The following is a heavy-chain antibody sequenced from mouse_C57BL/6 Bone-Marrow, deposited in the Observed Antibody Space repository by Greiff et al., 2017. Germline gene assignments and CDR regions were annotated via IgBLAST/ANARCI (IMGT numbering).Heavy chain of an antibody. Sequence: EVQLQQSGAELVRPGASVKLSCTASGFTFKDDSMHWVKQRPEQGLEWIGWIDPESGDTDYASKFQGKATITVDTSSNTAYLQLSSLTSEDTAVYYCTRFAYWGQGTLVTVSA. J-gene: IGHJ3*01. CDR2: IDPESGDT. CDR3: TRFAY. CDR1: GFTFKDDS. V-gene: IGHV14-4*01.